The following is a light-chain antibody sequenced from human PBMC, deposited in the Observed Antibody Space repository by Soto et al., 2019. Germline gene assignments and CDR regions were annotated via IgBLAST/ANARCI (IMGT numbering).Light chain of an antibody. V-gene: IGLV3-9*01. CDR1: NIGSKN. J-gene: IGLJ2*01. CDR3: QVWDSSTVV. Sequence: SHELTQPLSVSVALGQTARITCGGNNIGSKNVHWYQQKPGQAPVVVIYRDGNRPSGIPERFSGSNSGNTATLTISRAQAGDEADYYCQVWDSSTVVFGGGTKLTVL. CDR2: RDG.